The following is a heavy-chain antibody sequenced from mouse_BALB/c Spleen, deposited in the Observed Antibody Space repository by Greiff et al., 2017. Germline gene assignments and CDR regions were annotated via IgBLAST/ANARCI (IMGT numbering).Heavy chain of an antibody. CDR1: GFTFSSFG. J-gene: IGHJ3*01. D-gene: IGHD2-10*01. V-gene: IGHV5-17*02. CDR2: ISSDSSTT. Sequence: EVKLVESGGGLVQPGGSRKLSCAASGFTFSSFGMHWVRQGPEKGLEWVAYISSDSSTTYYADTVKGRFTISRDNPKNTLFLQMTSLRSEDTAMYYCARSYDGNYAWFAYWGQGTLVTVSA. CDR3: ARSYDGNYAWFAY.